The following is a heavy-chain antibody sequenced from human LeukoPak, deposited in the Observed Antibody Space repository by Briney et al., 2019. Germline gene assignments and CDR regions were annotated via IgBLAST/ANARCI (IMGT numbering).Heavy chain of an antibody. Sequence: ASVKVSCKASGYTFTSLAMNWVRQAPGQGLEWMGWISTNTGNPTYAQGFTGRFVFSLDTSVSTAYLQISSLKAEDTAVYYCARDPASGGDRDAFDIWGQGTMVTVSS. D-gene: IGHD2-21*02. V-gene: IGHV7-4-1*02. CDR1: GYTFTSLA. J-gene: IGHJ3*02. CDR2: ISTNTGNP. CDR3: ARDPASGGDRDAFDI.